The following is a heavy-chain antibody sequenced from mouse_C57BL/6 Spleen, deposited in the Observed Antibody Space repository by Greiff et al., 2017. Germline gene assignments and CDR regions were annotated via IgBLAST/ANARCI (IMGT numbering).Heavy chain of an antibody. Sequence: QVQLQQPGAELVRPGSSVKLSCKASGYTFTSYWMHWVKQRPIQGLEWIGNIDPSDSETHYNQKFKDKATLTVDKDSSTAYMQRSSLTSEASAAYYCARSGGSYTSYSVGYWGQGTSVTVSS. J-gene: IGHJ4*01. V-gene: IGHV1-52*01. CDR1: GYTFTSYW. CDR3: ARSGGSYTSYSVGY. CDR2: IDPSDSET. D-gene: IGHD1-1*02.